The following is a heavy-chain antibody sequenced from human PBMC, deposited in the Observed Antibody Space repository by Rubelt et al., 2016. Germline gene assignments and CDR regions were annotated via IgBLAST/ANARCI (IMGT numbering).Heavy chain of an antibody. Sequence: QVQLQQWGAGLLKPSETLSLTCAVYGGSFSGYYWSWIRQPPGKGLEWIGEINHSGSTNYNPSLKSRVTISVDTSKSQFSLKLSSVTAADTAVYYCARDIGKYGGNSGPDYWGQGTLVTGSS. D-gene: IGHD4-23*01. CDR1: GGSFSGYY. CDR2: INHSGST. CDR3: ARDIGKYGGNSGPDY. V-gene: IGHV4-34*01. J-gene: IGHJ4*02.